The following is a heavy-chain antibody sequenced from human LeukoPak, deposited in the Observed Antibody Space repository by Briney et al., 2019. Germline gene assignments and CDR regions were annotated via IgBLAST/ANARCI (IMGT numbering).Heavy chain of an antibody. Sequence: ASVKVSCKASGYTFTSYAMRWVRQAPGQRLEWMGWINTNTGSPFYAQGFTGRFVFSLDTSVSTAYLQISSLKAEDTAVYYCARDLGWGSTYFDYWGQGTLVTVSS. CDR1: GYTFTSYA. J-gene: IGHJ4*02. CDR2: INTNTGSP. V-gene: IGHV7-4-1*02. CDR3: ARDLGWGSTYFDY. D-gene: IGHD7-27*01.